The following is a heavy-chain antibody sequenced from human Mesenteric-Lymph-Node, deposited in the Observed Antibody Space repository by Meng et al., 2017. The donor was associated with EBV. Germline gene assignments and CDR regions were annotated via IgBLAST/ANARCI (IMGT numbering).Heavy chain of an antibody. V-gene: IGHV4-34*01. CDR1: GGSFRGSY. CDR3: ASSKEAYDYVWGSYFY. Sequence: QGRPRQWGAGLLKPSEALSLTCAVYGGSFRGSYWSWIRQPPGKGLEWIGEINHSGSTNYNPSLKSRVTISVDTSKNQFSLKLSSVTAADTAVYYCASSKEAYDYVWGSYFYWGQGTLVTVSS. D-gene: IGHD3-16*01. CDR2: INHSGST. J-gene: IGHJ4*02.